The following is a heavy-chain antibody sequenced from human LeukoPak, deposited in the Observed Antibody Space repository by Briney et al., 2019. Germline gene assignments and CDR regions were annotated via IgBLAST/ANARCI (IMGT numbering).Heavy chain of an antibody. CDR2: ISSSGSTI. CDR1: GFTFSDYY. J-gene: IGHJ4*02. D-gene: IGHD5-18*01. CDR3: ARHEEYSYGYRKKTGVVSAYFDY. V-gene: IGHV3-11*04. Sequence: GGSLRLSCAASGFTFSDYYMTWIRQAPGKGLEQVSHISSSGSTIYYADSVKGRFTISRDNAKNSLYLQMNSLRAEDTAVYYCARHEEYSYGYRKKTGVVSAYFDYWGQGTLVTVSS.